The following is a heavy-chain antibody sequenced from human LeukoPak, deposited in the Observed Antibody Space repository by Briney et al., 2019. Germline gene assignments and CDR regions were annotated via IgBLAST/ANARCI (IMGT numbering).Heavy chain of an antibody. Sequence: PSQTLSLTCTVSGGSISSGSYYWSWIRQPAGKGLEWIGRIYTSGSTNYNPSLKSRVTMSVDTSKNQFSLKLSSVTAADTAVYYCAREPLRGGATFLYDAFDIWGQGTMVTVSS. V-gene: IGHV4-61*02. CDR3: AREPLRGGATFLYDAFDI. CDR2: IYTSGST. J-gene: IGHJ3*02. D-gene: IGHD1-26*01. CDR1: GGSISSGSYY.